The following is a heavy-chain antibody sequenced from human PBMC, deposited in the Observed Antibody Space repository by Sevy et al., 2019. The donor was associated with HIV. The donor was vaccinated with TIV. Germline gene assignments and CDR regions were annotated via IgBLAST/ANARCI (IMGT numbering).Heavy chain of an antibody. CDR2: ISSSSSYT. CDR3: ARVRRNDFWSGYYFDFDY. CDR1: GFTFSDYY. J-gene: IGHJ4*02. Sequence: GGSLRLSCAASGFTFSDYYMSWIRQAPGKGLEWVSYISSSSSYTNYAHSVKGRFTISRDNAKNSLYLQMNSLRAEDTAVYYCARVRRNDFWSGYYFDFDYWGQGTLVTVSS. V-gene: IGHV3-11*06. D-gene: IGHD3-3*01.